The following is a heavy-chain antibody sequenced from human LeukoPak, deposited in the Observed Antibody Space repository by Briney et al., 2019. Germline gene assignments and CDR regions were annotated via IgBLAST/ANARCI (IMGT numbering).Heavy chain of an antibody. J-gene: IGHJ4*02. CDR3: ARGGPDIVVVAPLDY. CDR2: IYTSGST. CDR1: GGSISSYY. D-gene: IGHD2-15*01. Sequence: SETLSLTCTVSGGSISSYYWSWIRQPAGKGLEWIGRIYTSGSTNYNPSLKSRVTMSVDTSKNQFSLKLSSVTAADTAVYYCARGGPDIVVVAPLDYWGQGTLVTVSS. V-gene: IGHV4-4*07.